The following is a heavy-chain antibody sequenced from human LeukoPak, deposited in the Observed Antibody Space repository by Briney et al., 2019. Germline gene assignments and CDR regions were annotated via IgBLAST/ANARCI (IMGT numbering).Heavy chain of an antibody. CDR3: ARVRVSSGSHPWYFDY. D-gene: IGHD3-22*01. Sequence: SETLSLTCTVSRGPISSYYWSWIRQPPGQGLEWIGYIYYSGSTDYNPSLKSQVNISVDTSKNQFSLKLSSVTAADTAVYYCARVRVSSGSHPWYFDYWGQGTLVTVSS. CDR2: IYYSGST. V-gene: IGHV4-59*01. J-gene: IGHJ4*02. CDR1: RGPISSYY.